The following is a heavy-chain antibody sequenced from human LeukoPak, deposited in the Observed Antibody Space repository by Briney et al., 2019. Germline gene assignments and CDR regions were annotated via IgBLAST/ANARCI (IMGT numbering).Heavy chain of an antibody. J-gene: IGHJ4*02. CDR2: ISNDETTT. CDR1: GFTFSSYW. Sequence: GGSLRLSCAASGFTFSSYWMHWVRQAPGKGLVWVSRISNDETTTSYADSVKGRFTISRDNAKNTLYLQMNSLRAEDTAVYYCARDYCSSTSCYGTSGYWGQGTLVTVSS. V-gene: IGHV3-74*01. CDR3: ARDYCSSTSCYGTSGY. D-gene: IGHD2-2*01.